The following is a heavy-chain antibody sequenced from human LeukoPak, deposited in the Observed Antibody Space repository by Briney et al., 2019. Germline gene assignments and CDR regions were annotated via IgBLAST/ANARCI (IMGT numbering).Heavy chain of an antibody. CDR1: GFTFSSYA. Sequence: HPGGSLRLSCAASGFTFSSYAMSWVRQAPGKGLEWVSAISGSGGSTYYVDSVKGRFTISRDNSKNTLYLQMNSLRAEDTAVYYCAKDRDYDFWSGSAFDIWGQGTMVTVSS. CDR3: AKDRDYDFWSGSAFDI. J-gene: IGHJ3*02. V-gene: IGHV3-23*01. CDR2: ISGSGGST. D-gene: IGHD3-3*01.